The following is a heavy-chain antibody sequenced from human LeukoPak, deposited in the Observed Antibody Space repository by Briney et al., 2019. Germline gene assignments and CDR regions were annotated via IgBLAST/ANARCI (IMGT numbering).Heavy chain of an antibody. D-gene: IGHD3-22*01. J-gene: IGHJ4*02. CDR2: ISSSSSTI. CDR3: ARDRSSGYYGTSDY. V-gene: IGHV3-48*01. CDR1: GFTFSSYS. Sequence: PGGSLRLSXAASGFTFSSYSMNWVRQAPGKGLEWVSYISSSSSTIYYADSVKGRFTISRDNAKNSLYLQMNSLRAEDTAVYYCARDRSSGYYGTSDYWGQGTLVTVSS.